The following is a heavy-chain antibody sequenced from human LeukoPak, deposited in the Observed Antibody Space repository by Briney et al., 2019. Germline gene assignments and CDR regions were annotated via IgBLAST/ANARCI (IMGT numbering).Heavy chain of an antibody. V-gene: IGHV7-4-1*02. Sequence: ASVKVSCKASGYTFTSHGMNWVRQAPGQGLEWMGWINTNTGHATYAQGFTGRFVFSLDTSVSTAYLQISSLKTEDIAVYYCARDLWDYWGQGTLVTVSS. CDR3: ARDLWDY. D-gene: IGHD2-21*01. CDR1: GYTFTSHG. CDR2: INTNTGHA. J-gene: IGHJ4*02.